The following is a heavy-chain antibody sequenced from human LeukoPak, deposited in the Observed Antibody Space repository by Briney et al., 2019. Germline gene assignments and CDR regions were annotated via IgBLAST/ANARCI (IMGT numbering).Heavy chain of an antibody. V-gene: IGHV3-33*01. D-gene: IGHD2-15*01. CDR1: GFTFSNYD. CDR2: IWYDGTNK. J-gene: IGHJ5*02. CDR3: ARDPCSGDSCYRFDP. Sequence: SGRSLRLSCAAAGFTFSNYDMHWVRQAPGKGLEWVAVIWYDGTNKYYADFVKGRFTISRDKSKNMLYLQRNSLRAEDTAVYDCARDPCSGDSCYRFDPWGQGTLVTVSS.